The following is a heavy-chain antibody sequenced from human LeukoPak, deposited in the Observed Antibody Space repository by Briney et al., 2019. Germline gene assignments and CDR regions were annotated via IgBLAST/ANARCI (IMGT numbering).Heavy chain of an antibody. CDR2: INHSGST. J-gene: IGHJ4*02. CDR1: GGSIRSYY. D-gene: IGHD3-10*01. CDR3: ARGPRITMVRGVIISIKPFDY. V-gene: IGHV4-34*01. Sequence: PSETLSLTCTVSGGSIRSYYWSWIRQPPGKGLEWIGEINHSGSTNYNPSLKSRVTISIDTSKNQFYLKLGSVTAADTAVYYCARGPRITMVRGVIISIKPFDYWGQGTLVTVSS.